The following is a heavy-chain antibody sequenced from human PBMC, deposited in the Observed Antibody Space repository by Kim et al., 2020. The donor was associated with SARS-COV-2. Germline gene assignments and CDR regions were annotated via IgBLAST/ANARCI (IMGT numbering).Heavy chain of an antibody. J-gene: IGHJ3*01. D-gene: IGHD3-9*01. CDR1: GFIFSSYG. CDR3: ARIVLTSHAFDV. V-gene: IGHV3-21*01. CDR2: IGGSGTYK. Sequence: GGSLRLSCAASGFIFSSYGMVWVRQAPGKGLEWVSSIGGSGTYKYYADSLRGRFTISRDNAKNSLYLQMNSLRAEDTAVFYCARIVLTSHAFDVGRQGTMLSVFS.